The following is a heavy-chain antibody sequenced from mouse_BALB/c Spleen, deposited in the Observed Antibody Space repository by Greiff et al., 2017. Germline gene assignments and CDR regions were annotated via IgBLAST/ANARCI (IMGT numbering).Heavy chain of an antibody. CDR3: ARGQYGNYGYAMDY. CDR2: INPSTGYT. CDR1: GYTFTSYW. D-gene: IGHD2-10*02. V-gene: IGHV1-7*01. Sequence: VQLQQSGAELAKPGASVKMSCKASGYTFTSYWMHWVKQRPGRGLEWIGYINPSTGYTEYNQKFKDKATLTADKSSSTAYMQLSSLTSEDSAVYYCARGQYGNYGYAMDYWGQGTSVTVSS. J-gene: IGHJ4*01.